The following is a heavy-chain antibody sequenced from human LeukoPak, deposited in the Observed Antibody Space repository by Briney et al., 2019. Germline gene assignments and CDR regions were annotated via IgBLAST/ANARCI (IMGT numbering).Heavy chain of an antibody. Sequence: GSLRLSCAASGFTFSTYWMHWVRQAPGKGLEWIGEINHSGSTNYNPSLKSRVTISVDTSKNQFSLKLSPVTAADTAVYYCANYHDYSNFQGAYYLDYWGQGTLVTVSS. CDR3: ANYHDYSNFQGAYYLDY. CDR2: INHSGST. V-gene: IGHV4-34*08. J-gene: IGHJ4*02. D-gene: IGHD4-11*01. CDR1: GFTFSTYW.